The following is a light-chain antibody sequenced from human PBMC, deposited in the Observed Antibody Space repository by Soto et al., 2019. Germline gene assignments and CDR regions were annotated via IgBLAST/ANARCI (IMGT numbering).Light chain of an antibody. Sequence: AIQMTQSPSSLSASVGDRVTITCRASQGIRNDLGWYQQKPGKAPKLLIFAATSAQSGVPSRFSGSRSGTDFTLTISSLQPEDFATYYCLQDHSYPWTFGQGTKVEIK. J-gene: IGKJ1*01. CDR2: AAT. CDR3: LQDHSYPWT. CDR1: QGIRND. V-gene: IGKV1-6*01.